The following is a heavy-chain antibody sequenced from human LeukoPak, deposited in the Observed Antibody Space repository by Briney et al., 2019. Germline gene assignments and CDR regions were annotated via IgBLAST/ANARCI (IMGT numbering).Heavy chain of an antibody. V-gene: IGHV4-4*07. CDR1: GGSISSSY. D-gene: IGHD1-26*01. CDR3: TRGGISGSYN. CDR2: IYTSGST. Sequence: SETLSLTCTVSGGSISSSYWSWIRQPAGKGLEWIGRIYTSGSTNYNPSLKSRVTISVDTSKNQFSLRLNSVTAADTAVYYCTRGGISGSYNWGQGTLVTVSS. J-gene: IGHJ4*02.